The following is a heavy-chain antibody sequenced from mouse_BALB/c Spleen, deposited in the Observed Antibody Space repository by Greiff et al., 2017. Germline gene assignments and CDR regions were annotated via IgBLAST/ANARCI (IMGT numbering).Heavy chain of an antibody. CDR1: GFNIKDTY. CDR2: IDPANGNT. CDR3: ARSGGNYAWFAY. J-gene: IGHJ3*01. V-gene: IGHV14-3*02. D-gene: IGHD2-1*01. Sequence: EVQLQQSGAELVKPGASVKLSCTASGFNIKDTYMHWVKQRPEQGLEWIGRIDPANGNTKYDPKFQGKATITADTSSNTVYLQLSSLTSEDTAVYYCARSGGNYAWFAYWGQGTLVTVSA.